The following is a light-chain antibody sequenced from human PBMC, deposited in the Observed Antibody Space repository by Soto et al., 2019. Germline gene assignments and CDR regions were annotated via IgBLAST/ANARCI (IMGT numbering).Light chain of an antibody. CDR1: ASDIGGYNF. J-gene: IGLJ2*01. Sequence: QSALTQPASVSGSPGQSITISCSGTASDIGGYNFVSWYQKRPTKAPKLLIYNVNTRPSGVSNRFAGSKSGSTASLTISGLQTEDEADYYCSSYASGSTLVVFGGGTKLTVL. CDR2: NVN. CDR3: SSYASGSTLVV. V-gene: IGLV2-14*03.